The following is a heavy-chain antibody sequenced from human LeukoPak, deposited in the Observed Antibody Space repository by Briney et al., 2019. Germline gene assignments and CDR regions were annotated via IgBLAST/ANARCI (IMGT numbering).Heavy chain of an antibody. CDR3: ARDKGPMVRNSYGMDV. J-gene: IGHJ6*02. CDR1: GFTFSSYA. Sequence: PGGSLRLSCSASGFTFSSYAMHWVRQAPGKGLEYVSAISSNGGSTYYADPVKGRFTISRDNSKNTLYLQMSSLRAEDTAVYYCARDKGPMVRNSYGMDVWGQGTTVTVSS. CDR2: ISSNGGST. V-gene: IGHV3-64D*09. D-gene: IGHD3-10*01.